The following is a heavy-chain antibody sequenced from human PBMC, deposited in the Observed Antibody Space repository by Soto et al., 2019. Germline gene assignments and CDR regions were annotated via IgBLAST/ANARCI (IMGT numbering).Heavy chain of an antibody. CDR1: GYTFTSYA. D-gene: IGHD3-22*01. CDR3: GRMGAAGTYDSSGYYSRWFDP. CDR2: INAGNGNT. J-gene: IGHJ5*02. Sequence: ASVKVSCKASGYTFTSYAMHWVRQAPGQRLEWMGWINAGNGNTKYSQKFQGRVTITRDTSASTAYMELSSLRSEDTAVYYCGRMGAAGTYDSSGYYSRWFDPWGQGTLVTVSS. V-gene: IGHV1-3*01.